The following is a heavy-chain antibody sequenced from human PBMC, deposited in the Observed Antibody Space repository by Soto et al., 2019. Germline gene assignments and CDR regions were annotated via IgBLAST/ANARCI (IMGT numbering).Heavy chain of an antibody. CDR2: INPNSGGT. Sequence: SVKVSCKASGYTFTGYYMHWVRQAPGQGLEWMGWINPNSGGTNYAQKFQGWVTMTRDTSISTAYMELSRLRSDDTAVYYCARDSYSSSPYYYYGMDVWGQGTTVTVSS. CDR3: ARDSYSSSPYYYYGMDV. V-gene: IGHV1-2*04. CDR1: GYTFTGYY. J-gene: IGHJ6*02. D-gene: IGHD6-6*01.